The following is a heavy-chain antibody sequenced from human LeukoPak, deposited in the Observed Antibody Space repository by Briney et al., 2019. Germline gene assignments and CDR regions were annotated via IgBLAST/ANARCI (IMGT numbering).Heavy chain of an antibody. Sequence: PGRSLRLSCAASGFTFSSYGMHWVRQAPGKGLEWVAVIWYDGSNKYYADSVKGRFTISRDNSKNTLYLQMNSLRAEDTAVYYCARGYCSGGSCDYFDYWGQGTLVTVSS. V-gene: IGHV3-33*01. J-gene: IGHJ4*02. D-gene: IGHD2-15*01. CDR3: ARGYCSGGSCDYFDY. CDR1: GFTFSSYG. CDR2: IWYDGSNK.